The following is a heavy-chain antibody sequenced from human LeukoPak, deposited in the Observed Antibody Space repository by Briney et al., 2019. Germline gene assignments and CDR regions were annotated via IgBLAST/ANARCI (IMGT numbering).Heavy chain of an antibody. Sequence: PGRSLRLSCAASGFTFSSYGMHWVRQAPGKGLEWVAVIWYDGSNKYYADSVKGRFTISRDNSKNTLYLQMNSLRAEDTAVYYCAKGVSYYYDSSGYLSYFDYWGQGTLVTVSS. CDR2: IWYDGSNK. J-gene: IGHJ4*02. V-gene: IGHV3-33*06. D-gene: IGHD3-22*01. CDR3: AKGVSYYYDSSGYLSYFDY. CDR1: GFTFSSYG.